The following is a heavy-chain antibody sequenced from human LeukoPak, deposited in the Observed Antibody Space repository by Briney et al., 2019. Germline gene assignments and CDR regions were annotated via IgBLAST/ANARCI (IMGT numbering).Heavy chain of an antibody. V-gene: IGHV4-39*07. CDR1: GGSISSSSYY. CDR2: IYYSGST. CDR3: ASDTPITGLV. Sequence: SETLSLTCTVSGGSISSSSYYWGWIRQPPGKGLEWIGSIYYSGSTYYSPSLKSRVTISVDTSKNQFSLKLSSVTAADTAVYYCASDTPITGLVWGQGTLVTVSS. J-gene: IGHJ4*02.